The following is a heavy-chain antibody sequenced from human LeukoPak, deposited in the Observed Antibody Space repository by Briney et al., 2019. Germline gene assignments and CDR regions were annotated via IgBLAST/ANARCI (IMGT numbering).Heavy chain of an antibody. J-gene: IGHJ6*03. V-gene: IGHV4-59*01. CDR3: ARGLSSTSSYYYYYMDV. CDR1: SGSISSYY. Sequence: SETLSLTCTVSSGSISSYYWSWIRQPPGKGLEWIGYIYYSGSTNYNPSLKSRVTISVDTSKNQFSLKLSSVTAADTAVYYCARGLSSTSSYYYYYMDVWGKGTTVTVSS. CDR2: IYYSGST. D-gene: IGHD2-2*01.